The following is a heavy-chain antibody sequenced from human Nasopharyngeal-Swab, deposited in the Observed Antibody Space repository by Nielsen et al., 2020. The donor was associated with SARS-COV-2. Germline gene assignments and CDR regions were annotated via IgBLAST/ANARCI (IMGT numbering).Heavy chain of an antibody. Sequence: SLKISCAASGFTFDDYAMRWVRQAPGKGLEWVSGISWNSGSIGYADSVKGRFTISRDNAKNSLYLQMNSLRAEDTALYYCAKDMGYSILTGQPDYWGQGTLVTVSS. D-gene: IGHD3-9*01. CDR2: ISWNSGSI. CDR3: AKDMGYSILTGQPDY. J-gene: IGHJ4*02. V-gene: IGHV3-9*01. CDR1: GFTFDDYA.